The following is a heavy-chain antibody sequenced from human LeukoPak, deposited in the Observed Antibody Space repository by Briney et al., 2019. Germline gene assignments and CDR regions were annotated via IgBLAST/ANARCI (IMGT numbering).Heavy chain of an antibody. CDR2: IYPGDSDT. CDR1: GYSFTSYW. Sequence: GESLKISCKGSGYSFTSYWIGWVRQMPGKGLEWMGIIYPGDSDTRYSPSFQGQVTISADKSISTAYLQWSSLKASDTAMYYCARLRDWRRYYYYYTDVWGKGTTVTVSS. CDR3: ARLRDWRRYYYYYTDV. D-gene: IGHD3/OR15-3a*01. J-gene: IGHJ6*03. V-gene: IGHV5-51*01.